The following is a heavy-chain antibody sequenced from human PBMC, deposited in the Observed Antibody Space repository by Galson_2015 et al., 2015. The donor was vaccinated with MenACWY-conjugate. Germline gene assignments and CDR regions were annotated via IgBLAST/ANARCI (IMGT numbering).Heavy chain of an antibody. D-gene: IGHD3-10*01. CDR3: AKDSSRSSPYYLSFDY. J-gene: IGHJ4*02. CDR1: GFTFSSYA. CDR2: ISGSGGNT. Sequence: SLRLSCAASGFTFSSYAMSWVRQAPGKGLEWVSGISGSGGNTYYTDSVRGRFTISRDNPKNTLYLQINSLRAEDTAVYYCAKDSSRSSPYYLSFDYWGQGILVTVSS. V-gene: IGHV3-23*01.